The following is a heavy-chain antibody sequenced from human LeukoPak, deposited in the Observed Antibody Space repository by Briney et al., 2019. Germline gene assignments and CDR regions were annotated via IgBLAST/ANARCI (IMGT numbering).Heavy chain of an antibody. J-gene: IGHJ3*02. CDR2: ISSSSSYI. V-gene: IGHV3-21*01. CDR3: ARAQTTVTTYAFDI. D-gene: IGHD4-17*01. Sequence: GGSLRLSCAASGFTFSSYNMNWVRQAPGKGLEWVSSISSSSSYIFYADSVKGRFTISRDNAKNSLYLQMNSLRAEDTAVYYCARAQTTVTTYAFDIWGQGTMVTVSS. CDR1: GFTFSSYN.